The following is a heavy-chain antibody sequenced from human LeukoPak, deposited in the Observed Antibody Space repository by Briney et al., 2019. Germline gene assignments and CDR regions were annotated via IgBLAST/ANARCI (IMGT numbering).Heavy chain of an antibody. Sequence: GGSLRLSCAASGFTFSSYWMSWVRQAPGKGLEWVANIKQDGSEKYYVDSVKGRFTISRDNAKNSLYLQMNSLRAEDTAVYSCARGGPAWAFDYWGQGTLVTVSS. J-gene: IGHJ4*02. CDR1: GFTFSSYW. CDR2: IKQDGSEK. D-gene: IGHD7-27*01. V-gene: IGHV3-7*05. CDR3: ARGGPAWAFDY.